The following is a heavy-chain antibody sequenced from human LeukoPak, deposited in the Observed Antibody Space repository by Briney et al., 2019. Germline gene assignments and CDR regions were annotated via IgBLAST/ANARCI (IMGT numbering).Heavy chain of an antibody. CDR2: IYYSGST. CDR1: GGSISSYY. D-gene: IGHD2-21*01. Sequence: PSETLSLTCTVSGGSISSYYWSWIRQPPGKGLEWIGYIYYSGSTNYNPSLKSRVTISVDTSKNQFSLKLSSVTAADTAVYYCARGVAGHFGGFFFDSWGQGALVTVSS. V-gene: IGHV4-59*12. J-gene: IGHJ4*02. CDR3: ARGVAGHFGGFFFDS.